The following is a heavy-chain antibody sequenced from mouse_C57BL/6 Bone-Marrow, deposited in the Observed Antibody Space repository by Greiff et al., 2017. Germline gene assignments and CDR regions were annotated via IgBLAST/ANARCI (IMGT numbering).Heavy chain of an antibody. CDR1: GYSFTGYF. Sequence: VQLQQSGPELVKPGDSVKISCKASGYSFTGYFMNWVMQSHGKSLEWIGRINPYNGDTFYNQKFKGKATLTVDKSSSTAHMGLRSLTSEDSAVYDCASTAQASYYAMDYWGQGTSVTVSS. CDR2: INPYNGDT. CDR3: ASTAQASYYAMDY. J-gene: IGHJ4*01. D-gene: IGHD3-2*02. V-gene: IGHV1-20*01.